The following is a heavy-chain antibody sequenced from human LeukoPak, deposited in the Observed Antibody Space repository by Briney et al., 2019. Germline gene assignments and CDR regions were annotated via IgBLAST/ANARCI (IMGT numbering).Heavy chain of an antibody. D-gene: IGHD5-18*01. V-gene: IGHV3-30-3*01. J-gene: IGHJ4*02. CDR2: ISYDGSNK. Sequence: GGSLRFSCAASGFTFSSYAMHWVRQAPGKGLEWVAVISYDGSNKYYADSVKGRFTISRDNSKNTLYLQMNSLRAEDTAVYYCAREGGYLYYFDYWGQGTLVTVSS. CDR3: AREGGYLYYFDY. CDR1: GFTFSSYA.